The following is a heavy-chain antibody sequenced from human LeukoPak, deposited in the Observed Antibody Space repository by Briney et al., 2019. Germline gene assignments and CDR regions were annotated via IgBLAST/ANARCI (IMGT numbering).Heavy chain of an antibody. V-gene: IGHV3-15*01. D-gene: IGHD2-15*01. CDR2: IKSKTDGGTT. Sequence: PGGSLRLSCAASGFTFSNAWMSWVRQAPGKGLEWVGRIKSKTDGGTTDYAAPVKGRFTISRDDSKNTLYLQMNSLKTEDTAVYYCTTDFGPYCSGGSCYYFDYWGQGTLVTVSS. J-gene: IGHJ4*02. CDR1: GFTFSNAW. CDR3: TTDFGPYCSGGSCYYFDY.